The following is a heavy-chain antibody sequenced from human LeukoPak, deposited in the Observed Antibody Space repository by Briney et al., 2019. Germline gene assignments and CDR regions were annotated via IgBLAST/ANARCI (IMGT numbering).Heavy chain of an antibody. CDR2: IYYSGNT. D-gene: IGHD1-26*01. V-gene: IGHV4-59*01. J-gene: IGHJ6*02. CDR3: ARASGTYADYGMDV. CDR1: GASISSYH. Sequence: PSETLSLTCTVSGASISSYHWNWIRQPPGKGLEWIGYIYYSGNTNYNPSLKSRVTISADTSKKKFSLKLSSVTAADTAVYYCARASGTYADYGMDVWGQGTLVTVSS.